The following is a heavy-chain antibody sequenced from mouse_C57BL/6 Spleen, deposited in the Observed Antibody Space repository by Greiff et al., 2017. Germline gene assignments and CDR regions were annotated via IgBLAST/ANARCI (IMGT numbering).Heavy chain of an antibody. V-gene: IGHV1-82*01. CDR3: AREGTPPYFDY. CDR1: GYTFTSYW. Sequence: QVQLQQPGAELVKPGASVKMSCKASGYTFTSYWITWVKQRPGQGLEWIGRIYPGDGDTNYNGKFKGKATLTADKSSSTAYMQLSSLTSEDSAVYFCAREGTPPYFDYWGQGTTLTVSS. J-gene: IGHJ2*01. CDR2: IYPGDGDT.